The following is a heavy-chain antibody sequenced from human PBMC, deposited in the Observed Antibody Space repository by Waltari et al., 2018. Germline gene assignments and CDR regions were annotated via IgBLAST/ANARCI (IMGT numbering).Heavy chain of an antibody. CDR3: SKRLEI. V-gene: IGHV3-7*01. CDR1: GFSSDW. J-gene: IGHJ3*02. CDR2: INQDGGEK. Sequence: EVQLVESGGGLVQPGGSLSLSCEASGFSSDWMDWVRQAPGKGLQWLANINQDGGEKYYLDSVKGRFTISRDNAKKLVYLEMNSLRAEDTAIYYCSKRLEIWGRGTMVAVSS.